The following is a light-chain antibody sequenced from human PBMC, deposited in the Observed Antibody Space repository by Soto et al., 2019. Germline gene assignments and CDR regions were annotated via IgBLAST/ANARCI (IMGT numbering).Light chain of an antibody. CDR1: QSISSW. V-gene: IGKV1-5*03. J-gene: IGKJ1*01. CDR3: KQYNGYGSWT. Sequence: DIQMTQSPSTLSASVGDRVTITCRASQSISSWLAWYQQKPGNAPKLLIYKPSTLESGVASRFSGSTSGSDFTLTISSLQPDDFATYYCKQYNGYGSWTFGKGTKV. CDR2: KPS.